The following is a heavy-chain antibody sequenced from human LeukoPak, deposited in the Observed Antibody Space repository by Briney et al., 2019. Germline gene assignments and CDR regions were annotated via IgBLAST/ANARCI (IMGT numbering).Heavy chain of an antibody. CDR3: ARDKWSVFDY. Sequence: GGSLRLSCAASGFTFSKYGINWVRQAPGKGLEWVAVISYDGSNKYYADSVKGRFTISRDNSKNTLYLQMNSLRAEDTAVYYCARDKWSVFDYWGQGTLVTVSS. CDR2: ISYDGSNK. J-gene: IGHJ4*02. V-gene: IGHV3-30*06. D-gene: IGHD2-15*01. CDR1: GFTFSKYG.